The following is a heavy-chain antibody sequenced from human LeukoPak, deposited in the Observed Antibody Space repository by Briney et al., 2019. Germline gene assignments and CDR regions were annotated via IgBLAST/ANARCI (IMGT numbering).Heavy chain of an antibody. CDR1: GYIFTDYY. D-gene: IGHD4-23*01. Sequence: WASVKVSCKASGYIFTDYYMHWVRQAPGQGLEWMGWFNPASGGTKYAQKFQGRVTMTRDTSINTAYMELSSLGLDDMAVYYCARGLYYGGNQRAHDAFDIWGQGTLVTVSS. CDR3: ARGLYYGGNQRAHDAFDI. J-gene: IGHJ3*02. V-gene: IGHV1-2*02. CDR2: FNPASGGT.